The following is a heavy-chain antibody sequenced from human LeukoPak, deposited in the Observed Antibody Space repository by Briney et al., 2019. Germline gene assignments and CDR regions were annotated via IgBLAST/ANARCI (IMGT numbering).Heavy chain of an antibody. Sequence: SETLSLTCTVSGGSISSYYWSWIRKPPGKGLEWIGYIYYSGSTNYNPSLKSRVTISVDTSKNQFSLKLSSVTAADTAVYYCARSGGYCSSTSCYDWFDPWGQGTLVTVSS. V-gene: IGHV4-59*01. D-gene: IGHD2-2*01. CDR1: GGSISSYY. CDR3: ARSGGYCSSTSCYDWFDP. CDR2: IYYSGST. J-gene: IGHJ5*02.